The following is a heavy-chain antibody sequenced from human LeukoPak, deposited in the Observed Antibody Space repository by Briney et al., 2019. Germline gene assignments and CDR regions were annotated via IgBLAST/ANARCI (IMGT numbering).Heavy chain of an antibody. CDR2: IYGSGST. CDR3: ARDSLPASWYYYGSGSDYYGMDV. D-gene: IGHD3-10*01. J-gene: IGHJ6*02. CDR1: GGSISSYY. V-gene: IGHV4-4*07. Sequence: SETLSLTCTVSGGSISSYYWSWIRQPAGKGLEWIGRIYGSGSTRYSPSLKSRVTMSVDTSKNQFFLNLSSVTAADTAVYYCARDSLPASWYYYGSGSDYYGMDVWGQGTTVTASS.